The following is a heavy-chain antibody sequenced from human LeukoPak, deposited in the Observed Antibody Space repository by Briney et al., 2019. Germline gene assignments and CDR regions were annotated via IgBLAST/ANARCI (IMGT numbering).Heavy chain of an antibody. V-gene: IGHV1-8*01. CDR1: GYTFTSYD. CDR3: ARGYHGIVGATPDY. D-gene: IGHD1-26*01. Sequence: ASVKVSCKASGYTFTSYDINWVRQATGQGLEWMGWMNPNSGNTGYAQKFQGRVTMTRNTSISTAYMELSSLRSEDTAVYYCARGYHGIVGATPDYWGQGTLVTVSS. CDR2: MNPNSGNT. J-gene: IGHJ4*02.